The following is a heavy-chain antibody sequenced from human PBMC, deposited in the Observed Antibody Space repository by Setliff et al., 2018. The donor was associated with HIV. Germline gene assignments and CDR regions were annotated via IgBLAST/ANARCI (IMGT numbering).Heavy chain of an antibody. J-gene: IGHJ4*02. Sequence: PGGSLRLSCAASGFTFSTYGMHWVRQAPGKGLEWVAFIRYDGSNKYYADSVKGRFTISRDNSKNTLHLQMNSLRAEDTALYYCANPPLKGHLGVGFDYWGQGTQVTVSS. CDR1: GFTFSTYG. D-gene: IGHD3-16*01. CDR3: ANPPLKGHLGVGFDY. V-gene: IGHV3-30*02. CDR2: IRYDGSNK.